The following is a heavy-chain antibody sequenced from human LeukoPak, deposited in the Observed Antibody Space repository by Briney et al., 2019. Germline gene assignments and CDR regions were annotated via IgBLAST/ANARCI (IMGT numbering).Heavy chain of an antibody. D-gene: IGHD1-7*01. CDR2: ISYDGNNK. J-gene: IGHJ4*02. CDR3: AKNRVIFNWNYAYYFDY. CDR1: GFTFSHHA. Sequence: QPGGSLRLSCAASGFTFSHHAMHWVRQAPGKGLEWVAIISYDGNNKYYADSVKGRFTISRDNSKNTLYLQMNSLRAEDAALYYCAKNRVIFNWNYAYYFDYWGQGTLVTVSS. V-gene: IGHV3-30*18.